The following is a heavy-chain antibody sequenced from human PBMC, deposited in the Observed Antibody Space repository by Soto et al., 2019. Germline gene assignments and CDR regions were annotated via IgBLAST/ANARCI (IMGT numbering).Heavy chain of an antibody. CDR1: GFTFSSYS. CDR3: ARADRITIFGVVISPTYYYYGMDA. CDR2: ISSSSSYI. Sequence: GGSLRLSCAASGFTFSSYSMNWVRQAPGKGLEWVSSISSSSSYIYYADSVKGRFTISRDNAKNSLYLQMNSLRAEDTAVYYCARADRITIFGVVISPTYYYYGMDAWGQGTTVTVSS. J-gene: IGHJ6*02. V-gene: IGHV3-21*01. D-gene: IGHD3-3*01.